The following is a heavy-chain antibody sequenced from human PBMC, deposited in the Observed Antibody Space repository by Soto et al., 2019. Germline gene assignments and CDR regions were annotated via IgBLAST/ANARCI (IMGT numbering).Heavy chain of an antibody. J-gene: IGHJ5*02. CDR3: ARDPSGYYDSSGYYSWFWFDP. D-gene: IGHD3-22*01. V-gene: IGHV3-23*01. CDR2: ISGSSESI. CDR1: GFTFSRYA. Sequence: GGSLRLSCAASGFTFSRYAMSWVRQAPGKGLEWVSGISGSSESIYYGDSVKGRFTISGDNSKNTLYLQMNSLRAEDTAVYYCARDPSGYYDSSGYYSWFWFDPWGQGTLVTVSS.